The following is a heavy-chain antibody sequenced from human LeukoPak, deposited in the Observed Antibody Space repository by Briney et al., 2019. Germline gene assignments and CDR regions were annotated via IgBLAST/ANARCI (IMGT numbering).Heavy chain of an antibody. CDR1: GFTFRNYE. CDR2: ISNSGSTI. Sequence: GGSLRLSCAASGFTFRNYEMNWVPQAPGEGLEWVSYISNSGSTIYYADSVRGRFTISRDNAKNSLYLQMNSLRAEDTAVYYCARESGYYLDYWGQGTLVAVSS. D-gene: IGHD3-3*01. V-gene: IGHV3-48*03. J-gene: IGHJ4*02. CDR3: ARESGYYLDY.